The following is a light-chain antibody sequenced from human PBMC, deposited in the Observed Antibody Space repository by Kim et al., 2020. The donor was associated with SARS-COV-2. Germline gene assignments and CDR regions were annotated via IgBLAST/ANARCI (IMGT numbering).Light chain of an antibody. CDR1: QSINTN. V-gene: IGKV3-15*01. J-gene: IGKJ5*01. CDR2: DSS. Sequence: APGDRATLPCRASQSINTNLALYQHKPGQTPRLLIYDSSSRATGVLDRFSGSGSGTEFTLTISSLQSEDFAIYYCQQYHAWPPITFGQGKRLEIK. CDR3: QQYHAWPPIT.